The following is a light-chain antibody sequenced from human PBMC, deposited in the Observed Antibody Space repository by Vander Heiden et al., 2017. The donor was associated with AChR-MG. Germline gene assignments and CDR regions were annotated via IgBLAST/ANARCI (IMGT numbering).Light chain of an antibody. CDR1: SSDVGAYNY. Sequence: QSALTQPASVSGSPGQSITISCTGTSSDVGAYNYVSWYQHHPGKAPKLMIYDVSNRPSGVSNRFSGSKSGNTASLTISGLQAEDEADYYCNSYTTSTTVVFGGGTRLTVL. V-gene: IGLV2-14*03. CDR3: NSYTTSTTVV. J-gene: IGLJ2*01. CDR2: DVS.